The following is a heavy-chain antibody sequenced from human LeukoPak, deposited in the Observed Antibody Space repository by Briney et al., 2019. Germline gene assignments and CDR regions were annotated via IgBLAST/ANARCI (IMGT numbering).Heavy chain of an antibody. CDR1: GFTFSSYN. D-gene: IGHD1-26*01. Sequence: SGGSLRLSCAASGFTFSSYNMNWVRQAPGKGLEWVSSITSGSSYIYYADSVKGRFTISRDNAKNSLYLQMNSLRAEDTAVYYCARDPYSGSYGNYYYYFMDVWGKGTTVTISS. CDR2: ITSGSSYI. J-gene: IGHJ6*03. CDR3: ARDPYSGSYGNYYYYFMDV. V-gene: IGHV3-21*01.